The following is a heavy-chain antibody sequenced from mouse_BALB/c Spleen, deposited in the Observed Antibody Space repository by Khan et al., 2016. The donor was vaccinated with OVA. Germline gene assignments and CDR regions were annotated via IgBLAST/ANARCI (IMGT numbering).Heavy chain of an antibody. J-gene: IGHJ2*01. CDR3: ARVYGGDFDY. CDR2: ISYSGNT. V-gene: IGHV3-2*02. D-gene: IGHD2-10*02. Sequence: VQLKESGPGLVKPSQSLSLTCTVTGYSITSYYAWNWIRQFPGNKLEWMGYISYSGNTNYNPSLKSRISITRDTSKNQFFMQLNYVTTEDTATYYCARVYGGDFDYWGQGTTLTVSS. CDR1: GYSITSYYA.